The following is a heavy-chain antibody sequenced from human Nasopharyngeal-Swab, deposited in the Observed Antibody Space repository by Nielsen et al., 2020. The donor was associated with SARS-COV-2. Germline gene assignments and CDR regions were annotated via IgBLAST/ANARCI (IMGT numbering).Heavy chain of an antibody. CDR2: INHSGST. V-gene: IGHV4-34*01. CDR3: ARGPQGGSRRPYYFDY. J-gene: IGHJ4*02. D-gene: IGHD1-26*01. Sequence: WIRQSPGKGLEWIGEINHSGSTNHNPSLKRRVTIPVDTSKNQFSLKLSSATAADTAVYYCARGPQGGSRRPYYFDYWGQGTLVTVSS.